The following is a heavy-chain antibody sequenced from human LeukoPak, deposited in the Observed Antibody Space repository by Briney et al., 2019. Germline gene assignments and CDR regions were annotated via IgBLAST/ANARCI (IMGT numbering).Heavy chain of an antibody. CDR3: AREGDARDYFDY. J-gene: IGHJ4*02. V-gene: IGHV4-4*09. Sequence: SETLSLTCTVSGGSISSYYWSWIRQPPGKGLERIGYIYTSGSTNYNPSLKSRVTISVDTSKNQFSLKLSSVTAADTAVYYCAREGDARDYFDYWGQGTLVTVSS. CDR1: GGSISSYY. CDR2: IYTSGST. D-gene: IGHD2-21*02.